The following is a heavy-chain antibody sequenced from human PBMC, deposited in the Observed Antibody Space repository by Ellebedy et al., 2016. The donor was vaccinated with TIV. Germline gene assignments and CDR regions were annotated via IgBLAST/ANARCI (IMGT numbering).Heavy chain of an antibody. Sequence: GSLRLSXTVSGGSISSSSYFWGWIRQPPGKGLVWIGIIYYSGSTYYNPSLNSRVSISLDTSKNQFSLNLSSVTASDTAVYYCARPLRSTVTTSIYFDYWGQGTLVTASS. CDR3: ARPLRSTVTTSIYFDY. D-gene: IGHD4-17*01. V-gene: IGHV4-39*01. J-gene: IGHJ4*02. CDR1: GGSISSSSYF. CDR2: IYYSGST.